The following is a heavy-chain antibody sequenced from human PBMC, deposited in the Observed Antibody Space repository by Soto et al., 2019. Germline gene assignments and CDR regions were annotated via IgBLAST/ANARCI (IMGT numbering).Heavy chain of an antibody. CDR3: ARIFDGYYYYSMDV. D-gene: IGHD3-3*01. CDR1: GGTFINNP. J-gene: IGHJ6*02. Sequence: QEHLVQSGAEVKKPGSSVKVSCKASGGTFINNPITWVRQAPGQGLEWMGGLTPILGTTNYSQKFQGRVTITADESTSTAYMELSSLRSEDPAVYYCARIFDGYYYYSMDVWGQGTSVTVSS. CDR2: LTPILGTT. V-gene: IGHV1-69*01.